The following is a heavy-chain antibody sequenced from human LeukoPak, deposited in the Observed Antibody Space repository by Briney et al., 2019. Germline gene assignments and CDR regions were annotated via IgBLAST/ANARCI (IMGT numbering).Heavy chain of an antibody. CDR1: GFTFSTYS. V-gene: IGHV3-48*01. J-gene: IGHJ4*02. CDR2: ISDSSAM. Sequence: PGGSLRLSCAASGFTFSTYSMKWVRQAPGKGLEWDSYISDSSAMYYADSVRGRFTISRENDKNSLFLQMNSLRAEDTAVYYCARDGGYSGYDADCWGQGTLVTVSS. D-gene: IGHD5-12*01. CDR3: ARDGGYSGYDADC.